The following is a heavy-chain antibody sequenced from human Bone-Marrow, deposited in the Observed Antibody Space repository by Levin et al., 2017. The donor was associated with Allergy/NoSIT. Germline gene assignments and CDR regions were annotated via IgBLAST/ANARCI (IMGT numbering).Heavy chain of an antibody. J-gene: IGHJ4*02. D-gene: IGHD5-18*01. CDR1: GDSISSYY. CDR2: IYYSGST. Sequence: SQTLSLTCSVSGDSISSYYWSWIRQTPGKRLEYIGYIYYSGSTNYNPSLKSRVTISIDTSKNQFSLKVNSVTAADTALYYCALMDAALTNFDFWGQGTLVTVSS. CDR3: ALMDAALTNFDF. V-gene: IGHV4-59*08.